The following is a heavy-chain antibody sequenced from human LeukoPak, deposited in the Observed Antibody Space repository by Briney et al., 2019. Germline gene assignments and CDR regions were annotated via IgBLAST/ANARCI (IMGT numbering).Heavy chain of an antibody. J-gene: IGHJ4*02. Sequence: GRSLRLSCAASGFTFSSYAMHWVRQAPGKGLEWVAVISYDGSNKYYADSVKGRFTISRDNSNNTLYLQMNRLRAEDTAVYYCARMTVGFWSGSFDYWGQGTLVTVSS. V-gene: IGHV3-30-3*01. CDR2: ISYDGSNK. CDR3: ARMTVGFWSGSFDY. CDR1: GFTFSSYA. D-gene: IGHD3-3*01.